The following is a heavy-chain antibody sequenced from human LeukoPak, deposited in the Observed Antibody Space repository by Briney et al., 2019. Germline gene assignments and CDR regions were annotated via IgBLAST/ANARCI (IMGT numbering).Heavy chain of an antibody. CDR1: GFTFSSYG. J-gene: IGHJ4*02. CDR2: ISGSGGST. CDR3: AKLTELRPESLIRY. D-gene: IGHD1-7*01. V-gene: IGHV3-23*01. Sequence: PGGSLRLSCAASGFTFSSYGMSWVRQAPGKGLEWVSAISGSGGSTYYADSVKGRFTISRDNSKNTLYLQMNSLRAEDTAVYYCAKLTELRPESLIRYWGQGTLVTVSS.